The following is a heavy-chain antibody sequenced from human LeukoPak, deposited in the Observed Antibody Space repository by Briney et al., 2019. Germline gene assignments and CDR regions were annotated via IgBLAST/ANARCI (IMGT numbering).Heavy chain of an antibody. Sequence: VASVKVSCKASGGTFSSYGISWVRQAPGQGLEWMGGIIPIFGIPNYAQKFQGRASIIADKSTSTAYMELSSLRSEDTAVYYCARVDCGGDCLRIWAYDYWGQGTLVTVPS. D-gene: IGHD2-21*02. CDR3: ARVDCGGDCLRIWAYDY. J-gene: IGHJ4*02. CDR1: GGTFSSYG. CDR2: IIPIFGIP. V-gene: IGHV1-69*10.